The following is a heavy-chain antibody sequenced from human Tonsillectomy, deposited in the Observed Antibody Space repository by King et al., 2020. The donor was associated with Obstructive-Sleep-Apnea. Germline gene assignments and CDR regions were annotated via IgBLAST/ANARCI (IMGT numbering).Heavy chain of an antibody. V-gene: IGHV5-51*01. Sequence: VQLVESGAEVKKPGESLKISCKGSGYSFTNYWIGWVRQMPGEGLEWMGIIYPDYSDTRYSPSFQGQVTISADKSISTAYLQWSSLKASDTAMYYCARALIGVALLSFDYWGQGTLVTVSS. D-gene: IGHD1-26*01. CDR3: ARALIGVALLSFDY. CDR2: IYPDYSDT. CDR1: GYSFTNYW. J-gene: IGHJ4*02.